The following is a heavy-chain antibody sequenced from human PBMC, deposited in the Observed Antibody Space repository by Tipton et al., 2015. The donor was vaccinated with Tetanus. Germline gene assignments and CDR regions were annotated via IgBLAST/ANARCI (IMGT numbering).Heavy chain of an antibody. J-gene: IGHJ4*02. CDR3: ARSYEVTAMMTGDI. V-gene: IGHV3-23*01. D-gene: IGHD3-16*01. Sequence: LSLTCTVSGGSISSGGYYWSWVRQAPGKGLEWVSIISGTGGSSYYADFVKGRFTVSRDNFKNTLFLQMNNVRAEDTAVYYCARSYEVTAMMTGDIWGPGTLVTVSS. CDR1: GGSISSGGYY. CDR2: ISGTGGSS.